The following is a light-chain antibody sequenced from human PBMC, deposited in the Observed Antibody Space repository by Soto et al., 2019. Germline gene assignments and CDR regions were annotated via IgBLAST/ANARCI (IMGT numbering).Light chain of an antibody. J-gene: IGKJ1*01. V-gene: IGKV3-20*01. CDR3: QQYGSSIQT. Sequence: EIVMTQSPATLPVPPGERAPPPCRASQSVSSKLAWYQQKPGQAPRLLIYGASSRATGIPDRFSGSGSGTDFTLTISRLEPEDFAVYYCQQYGSSIQTFGQGTKVDIK. CDR1: QSVSSK. CDR2: GAS.